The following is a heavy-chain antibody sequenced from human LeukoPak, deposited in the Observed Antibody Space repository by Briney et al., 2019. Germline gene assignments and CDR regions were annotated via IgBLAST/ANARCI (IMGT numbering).Heavy chain of an antibody. Sequence: ASVKVSCKASGYTFTSYDINWVRQATGQGLEWMGWMNPNSGNTGYAQKFQGRVTMTRNTSISTAYMELSSLRSEDTAVYYCASPYYYDSSGYYYIRFDYWGQGTLVTVSS. V-gene: IGHV1-8*01. CDR1: GYTFTSYD. CDR3: ASPYYYDSSGYYYIRFDY. D-gene: IGHD3-22*01. J-gene: IGHJ4*02. CDR2: MNPNSGNT.